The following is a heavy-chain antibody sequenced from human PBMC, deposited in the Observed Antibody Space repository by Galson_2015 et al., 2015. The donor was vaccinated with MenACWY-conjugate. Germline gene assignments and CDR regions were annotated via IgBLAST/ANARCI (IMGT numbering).Heavy chain of an antibody. V-gene: IGHV1-69*13. D-gene: IGHD4-17*01. CDR3: ARPGGDYEQRTFFDY. CDR2: IIPDFPTT. Sequence: SVKVSCKASGDSFNTYSFNWIRQAPGRGPEWLGGIIPDFPTTDYAQRFQGRLTITADESTSTEYMELSSLRSDDTAIYYCARPGGDYEQRTFFDYWGQGTLVTVSS. J-gene: IGHJ4*02. CDR1: GDSFNTYS.